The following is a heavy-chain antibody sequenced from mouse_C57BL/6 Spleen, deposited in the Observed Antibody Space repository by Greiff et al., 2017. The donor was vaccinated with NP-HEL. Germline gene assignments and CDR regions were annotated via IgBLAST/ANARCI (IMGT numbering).Heavy chain of an antibody. D-gene: IGHD4-1*01. CDR3: ARQYWDEGYFDV. V-gene: IGHV5-12*01. J-gene: IGHJ1*03. Sequence: EVMLVESGGGLVQPGGSLKLSCAASGFTFSDYYMYWVRQTPEKRLEWVAYISNGGGSTYYPDTVKGRFTISRDNAKNTLYLQMSRLKSEDTAMYYCARQYWDEGYFDVWGTGTTVTVSS. CDR2: ISNGGGST. CDR1: GFTFSDYY.